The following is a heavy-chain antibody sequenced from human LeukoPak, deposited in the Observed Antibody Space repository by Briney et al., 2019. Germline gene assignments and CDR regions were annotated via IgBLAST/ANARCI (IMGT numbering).Heavy chain of an antibody. D-gene: IGHD2-21*02. Sequence: GWSLRLSCEASGFTFSDAWMSYVRQAPGRGLEWLGRIQREIGGGTTDYAAPVKGRFTISRDDSKNTLYLQMNSLKIEDTAVYYCATELLSHFDYWSQGTLVTVSS. J-gene: IGHJ4*02. V-gene: IGHV3-15*01. CDR1: GFTFSDAW. CDR2: IQREIGGGTT. CDR3: ATELLSHFDY.